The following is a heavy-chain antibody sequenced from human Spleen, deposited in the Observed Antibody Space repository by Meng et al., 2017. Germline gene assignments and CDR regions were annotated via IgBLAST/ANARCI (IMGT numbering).Heavy chain of an antibody. CDR3: AREIVVGSGRLTDD. D-gene: IGHD3-22*01. V-gene: IGHV3-11*04. CDR1: GYTFSDYY. J-gene: IGHJ4*02. Sequence: GGSLRLSCAPFGYTFSDYYISWIRQAPGKGLEWVSYISSNGSTIYYADSVKGRFTISRDNAKNSLYLQMNSLRAEDTAVYYCAREIVVGSGRLTDDWGQGTLVTVSS. CDR2: ISSNGSTI.